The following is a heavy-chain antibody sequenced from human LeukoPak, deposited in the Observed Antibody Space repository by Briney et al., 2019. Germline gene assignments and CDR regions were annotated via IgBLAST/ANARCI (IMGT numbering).Heavy chain of an antibody. D-gene: IGHD3-9*01. CDR3: ARDHYDILPVYFRD. V-gene: IGHV1-2*02. CDR2: INPNSGGT. Sequence: ASVKVSCKAAGYTFTGYYMHWVRQAPGQGLEWMGWINPNSGGTNYAQKFQGRVTMTRDTSISTAYKELSRLRSDNTAVYYCARDHYDILPVYFRDWGQGTLVTVSS. J-gene: IGHJ4*02. CDR1: GYTFTGYY.